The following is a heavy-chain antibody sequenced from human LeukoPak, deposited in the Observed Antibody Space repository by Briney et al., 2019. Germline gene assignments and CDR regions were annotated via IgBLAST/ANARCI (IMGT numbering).Heavy chain of an antibody. CDR2: ISYDGSNK. D-gene: IGHD6-19*01. Sequence: GGSLRLSCAASGFTFSSYGMHWVRQAPGKGLEWVAVISYDGSNKYYADSVKGRFTISRDNSKNTLYLQMNSLRAEDTAVYYCARGSRIRIAVAGTGGWFDPWGQGTLVTVSS. J-gene: IGHJ5*02. V-gene: IGHV3-30*03. CDR1: GFTFSSYG. CDR3: ARGSRIRIAVAGTGGWFDP.